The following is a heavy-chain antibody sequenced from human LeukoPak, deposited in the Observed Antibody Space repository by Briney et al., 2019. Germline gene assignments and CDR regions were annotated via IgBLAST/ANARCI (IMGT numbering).Heavy chain of an antibody. V-gene: IGHV3-49*04. Sequence: GGSLRLSCAASGFTFSSYGMHWVRQAPGKGLEWVGIITTSAHGGTTKYGASVKGRFTISRDDSKSIAYLQMNSLKTEDTAVYYCIRGSTSWGQGTLVTVSS. CDR3: IRGSTS. D-gene: IGHD2-2*01. CDR1: GFTFSSYG. CDR2: ITTSAHGGTT. J-gene: IGHJ4*02.